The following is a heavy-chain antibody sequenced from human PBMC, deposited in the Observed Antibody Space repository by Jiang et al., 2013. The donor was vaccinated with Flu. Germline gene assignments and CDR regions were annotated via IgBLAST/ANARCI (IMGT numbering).Heavy chain of an antibody. CDR1: FTIYP. V-gene: IGHV7-4-1*02. CDR3: VREDYYDSGNYIGDY. D-gene: IGHD3-10*01. Sequence: FTIYPMNWVRQAPGQGLEWMGRINTNTGNPTYAQGFTGRFVFSLDTSVSTAYLQISSLKAEDTAVYYCVREDYYDSGNYIGDYWGQGTLVTVSS. J-gene: IGHJ4*02. CDR2: INTNTGNP.